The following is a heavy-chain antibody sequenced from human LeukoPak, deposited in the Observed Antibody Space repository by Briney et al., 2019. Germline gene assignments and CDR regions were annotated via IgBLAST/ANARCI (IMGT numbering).Heavy chain of an antibody. CDR3: TKLARAPRDFDY. CDR1: GFTFSDHY. D-gene: IGHD3-10*01. Sequence: GGSLRLSCAASGFTFSDHYIDWVRQAPGKGLEWVGRSRDKGNSYTTAYAASVRGRFTTSRDDSKNSLYLQMNSLKIEDTAVYYCTKLARAPRDFDYWGQGTLVTVSS. CDR2: SRDKGNSYTT. J-gene: IGHJ4*01. V-gene: IGHV3-72*01.